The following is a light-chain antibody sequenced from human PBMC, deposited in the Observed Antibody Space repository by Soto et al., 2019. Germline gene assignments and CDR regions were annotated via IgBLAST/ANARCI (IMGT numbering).Light chain of an antibody. CDR3: QSYDSSLSAL. CDR1: SSNIGAGYD. Sequence: VLTQPPSVSGAPGQRVTISCTGSSSNIGAGYDVHWYQQLPGTAPKLLIYGNNNRPSGVPDRFSGSKSGTSASLAITGLQAEDEADYYCQSYDSSLSALFGGGTKLTVL. V-gene: IGLV1-40*01. J-gene: IGLJ2*01. CDR2: GNN.